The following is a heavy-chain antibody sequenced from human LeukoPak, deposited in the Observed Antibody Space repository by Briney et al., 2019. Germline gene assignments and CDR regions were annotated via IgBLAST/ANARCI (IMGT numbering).Heavy chain of an antibody. D-gene: IGHD2-2*01. CDR2: IYSSGIT. J-gene: IGHJ4*02. CDR1: GGSISSGSCN. CDR3: ARDFEFCSSTSCYRTFDY. V-gene: IGHV4-61*09. Sequence: PSETLSLTCSVSGGSISSGSCNWSWIRKPAGRGLEWIVHIYSSGITKYNSSLKSRVSISIDTSKNQSSLKLSSVTAADTAVYYCARDFEFCSSTSCYRTFDYWGQGTLVTVSS.